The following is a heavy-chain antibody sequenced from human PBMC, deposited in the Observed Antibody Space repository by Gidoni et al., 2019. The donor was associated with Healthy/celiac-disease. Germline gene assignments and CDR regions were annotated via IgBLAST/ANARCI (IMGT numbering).Heavy chain of an antibody. Sequence: EVQLVESGGGLVQPGGSLKLSCSASGFTFSGSAMHWVRQASGKGLEGVGRIRSKANSYATAYAASVKGRFNISRDDSKNTAYLQMNSLKTEDTAVYYCTRPYYDFWSGGDYWGQGTLVTVSS. CDR3: TRPYYDFWSGGDY. J-gene: IGHJ4*02. V-gene: IGHV3-73*01. D-gene: IGHD3-3*01. CDR1: GFTFSGSA. CDR2: IRSKANSYAT.